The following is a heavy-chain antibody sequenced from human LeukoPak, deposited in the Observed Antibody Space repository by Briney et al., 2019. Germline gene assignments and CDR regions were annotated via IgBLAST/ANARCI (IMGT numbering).Heavy chain of an antibody. V-gene: IGHV3-23*01. J-gene: IGHJ4*02. CDR2: ISGSGLRT. CDR1: GFTFSSDA. D-gene: IGHD3-22*01. Sequence: GGSLRLSCAASGFTFSSDALSWVRQAPGKGLEWVSLISGSGLRTDYADSVKGRFTISRDNSKNTLYLQMNSLRAEDTAVYFCARWDSSGCLDYWGQGTLVTVSS. CDR3: ARWDSSGCLDY.